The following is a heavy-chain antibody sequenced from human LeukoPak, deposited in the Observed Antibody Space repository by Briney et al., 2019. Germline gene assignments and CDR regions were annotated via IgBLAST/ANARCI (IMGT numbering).Heavy chain of an antibody. Sequence: SVKVSCKASGGTFSSYAISWVRQAPGQGLEWMGGIIPIFGTANYAQKFQGRVTITADESTSTAYLELSSLRSEDTAVYYCARDLFNRRGWLQFGTLDYWGQGTLVTVSS. CDR2: IIPIFGTA. CDR1: GGTFSSYA. J-gene: IGHJ4*02. CDR3: ARDLFNRRGWLQFGTLDY. D-gene: IGHD5-24*01. V-gene: IGHV1-69*13.